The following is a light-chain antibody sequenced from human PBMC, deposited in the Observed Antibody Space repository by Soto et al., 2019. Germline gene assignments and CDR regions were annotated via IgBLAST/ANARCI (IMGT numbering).Light chain of an antibody. CDR1: QSISSSY. Sequence: EIVLTQSPGTLSLSPGERATLSCRASQSISSSYLAWYQQKPGQAPRLLIYGASSRATGIPDRFSGSGSGTDFTLTISRLEPEDFAVYYCLHYGNSPRTFGQGTKVEIK. CDR3: LHYGNSPRT. V-gene: IGKV3-20*01. J-gene: IGKJ1*01. CDR2: GAS.